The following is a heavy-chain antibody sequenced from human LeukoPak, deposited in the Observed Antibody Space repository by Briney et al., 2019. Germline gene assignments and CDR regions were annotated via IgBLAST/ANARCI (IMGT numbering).Heavy chain of an antibody. CDR3: ARDFSMATVVFDY. V-gene: IGHV1-2*02. Sequence: ASVKVSRKASGYTFTGYYMHWVRQAPGQGLEWMGWINPNSGGTNYAQKFQGRVTMTRDTSISTAYMELSRLRSDDTAVYYCARDFSMATVVFDYWGQGTLVTVSS. CDR2: INPNSGGT. J-gene: IGHJ4*02. D-gene: IGHD5-24*01. CDR1: GYTFTGYY.